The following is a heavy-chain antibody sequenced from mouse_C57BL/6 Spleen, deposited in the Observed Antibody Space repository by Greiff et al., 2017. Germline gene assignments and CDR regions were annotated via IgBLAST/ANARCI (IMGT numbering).Heavy chain of an antibody. CDR1: GFTFSDYG. CDR3: ARTGNFRYAMDY. V-gene: IGHV5-17*01. J-gene: IGHJ4*01. D-gene: IGHD2-1*01. Sequence: DVKLVESGGGLVKPGGSLKLSCAASGFTFSDYGMHWVRQAPEKGLAWVAYISSGSSTIYYADTVKGRFTISRDNAKNTLFLQMTSLRSEDTAMYYCARTGNFRYAMDYWGQGTSVTVSS. CDR2: ISSGSSTI.